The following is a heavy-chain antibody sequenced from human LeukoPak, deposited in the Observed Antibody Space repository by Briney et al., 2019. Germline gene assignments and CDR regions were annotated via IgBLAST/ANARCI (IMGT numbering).Heavy chain of an antibody. D-gene: IGHD3-22*01. J-gene: IGHJ3*02. Sequence: SETLSLTCTVSGGSISSSSYYWGWIRQPPGKGLEWIGSIYYSGSTYYNSSLKSRVTISVDTSKNQFSLKLSSVTAADTAVYYCARHGYYDSSGYDAFDIWGQGTMVTVSS. CDR2: IYYSGST. V-gene: IGHV4-39*01. CDR1: GGSISSSSYY. CDR3: ARHGYYDSSGYDAFDI.